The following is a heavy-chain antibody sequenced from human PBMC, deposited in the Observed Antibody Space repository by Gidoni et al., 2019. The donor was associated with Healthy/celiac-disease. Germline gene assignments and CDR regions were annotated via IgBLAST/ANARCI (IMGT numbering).Heavy chain of an antibody. D-gene: IGHD2-21*01. J-gene: IGHJ4*02. CDR1: GGSISSGGYY. V-gene: IGHV4-31*03. CDR3: ARGRFQTPYYFDY. Sequence: QVQLQESGPGLVKPSQTLSLTCTFSGGSISSGGYYWSWIRQHPGKGLEWIGYIYYSGSTYYNPSLKSRVTISVDTSKNQFSLKLSSVTAADTAVYYCARGRFQTPYYFDYWGQGTLVTVSS. CDR2: IYYSGST.